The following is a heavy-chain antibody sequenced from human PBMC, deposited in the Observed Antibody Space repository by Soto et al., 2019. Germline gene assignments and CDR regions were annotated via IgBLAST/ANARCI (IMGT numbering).Heavy chain of an antibody. V-gene: IGHV1-2*04. CDR2: INPNSGGT. CDR3: ARGPYGSGSYSSDYLDD. CDR1: GYTFTGYY. J-gene: IGHJ4*02. D-gene: IGHD3-10*01. Sequence: ASVKVSCKASGYTFTGYYMHWVRQAPGQGLEWMGWINPNSGGTNYAQKFQGWVTMTRDTSISTAYMELSRLRSDDTAVYYCARGPYGSGSYSSDYLDDSGQGTLVIGSS.